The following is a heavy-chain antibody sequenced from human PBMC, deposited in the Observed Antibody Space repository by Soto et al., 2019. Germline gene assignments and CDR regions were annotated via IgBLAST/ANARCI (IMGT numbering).Heavy chain of an antibody. J-gene: IGHJ4*02. CDR2: ISGSGTST. CDR1: GFSFSSCE. D-gene: IGHD5-12*01. V-gene: IGHV3-48*03. Sequence: DVQLVESGGGLVQPGGSLRLSCAASGFSFSSCEMSWVRQAPGKGLEWVSYISGSGTSTQYSDSVKGRFTISRDNAKNSLHLQMNSLGAEDTAVYYCASKIVTPGYDYYDYWGQGTLVTVSS. CDR3: ASKIVTPGYDYYDY.